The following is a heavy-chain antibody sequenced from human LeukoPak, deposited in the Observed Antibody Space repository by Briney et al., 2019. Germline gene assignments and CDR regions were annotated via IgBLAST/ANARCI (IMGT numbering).Heavy chain of an antibody. J-gene: IGHJ4*02. CDR3: ARDLQSTDYFFDY. CDR2: INPNSGGT. Sequence: ASVKVSCKASGYTFTAYNIHWVRQAPGQGLEWMAWINPNSGGTNSAQKFQGRVTMTRDTSINTAYMELSRLRSDDTAVYYCARDLQSTDYFFDYWGQGTLVTVSS. D-gene: IGHD3-22*01. V-gene: IGHV1-2*02. CDR1: GYTFTAYN.